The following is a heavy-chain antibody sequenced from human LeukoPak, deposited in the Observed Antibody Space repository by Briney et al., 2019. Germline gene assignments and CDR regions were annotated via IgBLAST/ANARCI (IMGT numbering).Heavy chain of an antibody. D-gene: IGHD3-22*01. V-gene: IGHV3-30-3*01. Sequence: GGSLRLSCAASGFTFSYYTMHWVRQAPGKGPEWVAVISYDGSNKYYADSVKGRFTISRDNSRNTLYLQMNSLRAEDTAVYYCARVLNYYDSSGYYFSYWGQGTLVTVSS. CDR3: ARVLNYYDSSGYYFSY. CDR2: ISYDGSNK. J-gene: IGHJ4*02. CDR1: GFTFSYYT.